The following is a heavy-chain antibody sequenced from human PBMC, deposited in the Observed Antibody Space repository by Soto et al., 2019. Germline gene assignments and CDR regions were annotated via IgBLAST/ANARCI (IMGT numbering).Heavy chain of an antibody. CDR3: ARDRRTSDDYGDSAAQFDP. CDR1: GGSISSYY. CDR2: IYYSGST. V-gene: IGHV4-59*01. Sequence: SETLSLTCTVSGGSISSYYWSWIRQPPGKGLEWIGYIYYSGSTSYNPSLKSRVTISVDTSKNQFSLKLSSVTAADTAVYYCARDRRTSDDYGDSAAQFDPWGQGTLVTVSS. D-gene: IGHD4-17*01. J-gene: IGHJ5*02.